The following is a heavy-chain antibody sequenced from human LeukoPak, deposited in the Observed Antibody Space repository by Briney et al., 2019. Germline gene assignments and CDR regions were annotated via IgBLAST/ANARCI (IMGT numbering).Heavy chain of an antibody. CDR2: ISAYNGNT. Sequence: GASVKVSCKASGYTFTSYGISWVLQAPGQGLEWMGWISAYNGNTNYAQKLQGRVTMTPDTSTSTAYMELRSLRSDDTAVYYCARDLISSGYSIDPLEGWGQGTLVTVSS. CDR3: ARDLISSGYSIDPLEG. J-gene: IGHJ4*02. CDR1: GYTFTSYG. D-gene: IGHD3-22*01. V-gene: IGHV1-18*01.